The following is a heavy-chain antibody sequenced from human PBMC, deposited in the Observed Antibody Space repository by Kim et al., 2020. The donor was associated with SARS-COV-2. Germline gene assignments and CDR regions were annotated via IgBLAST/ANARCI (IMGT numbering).Heavy chain of an antibody. CDR3: AREAVAGSFDY. Sequence: KTRYHQKVQARVPITRDTSATTADLELSGIGAEDTAVYYCAREAVAGSFDYWGQGTLVTVSS. CDR2: KT. D-gene: IGHD6-19*01. J-gene: IGHJ4*02. V-gene: IGHV1-3*01.